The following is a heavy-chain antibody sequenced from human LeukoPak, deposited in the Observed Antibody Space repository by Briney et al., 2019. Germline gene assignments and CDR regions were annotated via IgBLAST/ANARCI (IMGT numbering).Heavy chain of an antibody. CDR1: GGSISSGGYS. D-gene: IGHD1-26*01. J-gene: IGHJ4*02. CDR3: ARAQGGSYQNLDY. Sequence: PSQTLSLTCAVSGGSISSGGYSWGWIRQPPGEGLEWIGYIYHSGSTNYNPSLKSRVTISVDTSKNQFSLKLSSVTAADTAVYYCARAQGGSYQNLDYWGQGTLVTVSS. CDR2: IYHSGST. V-gene: IGHV4-30-2*01.